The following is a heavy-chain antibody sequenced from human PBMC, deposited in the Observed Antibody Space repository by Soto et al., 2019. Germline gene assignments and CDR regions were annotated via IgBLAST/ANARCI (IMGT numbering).Heavy chain of an antibody. J-gene: IGHJ3*02. V-gene: IGHV3-48*01. CDR1: GFTFSSYS. D-gene: IGHD6-19*01. CDR2: ISSSSSTI. Sequence: GGSRRLSCAASGFTFSSYSMNWVRQAPGKGLEWVSYISSSSSTIYYADSVKGRFTISRDNAKNSLYLQMNSLRAEDTAVYYCARVMDSSGWFDAFDIWGQGTMVTVSS. CDR3: ARVMDSSGWFDAFDI.